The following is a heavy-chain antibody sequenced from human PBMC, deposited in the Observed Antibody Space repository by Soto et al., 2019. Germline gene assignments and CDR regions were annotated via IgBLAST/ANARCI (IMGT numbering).Heavy chain of an antibody. D-gene: IGHD1-26*01. CDR3: ARGVEVGATCKNRYDY. V-gene: IGHV1-69*02. CDR1: GGTFSSYT. CDR2: IIPILGIA. J-gene: IGHJ4*02. Sequence: VLLVQSGAEVKKPGSSVKVSCKASGGTFSSYTISWVRQAPGQGLEWMGRIIPILGIANYAQKFQGRVTISADKSTSTAYMDLSSLRSEDTAVYYCARGVEVGATCKNRYDYWGQGTLVTVSS.